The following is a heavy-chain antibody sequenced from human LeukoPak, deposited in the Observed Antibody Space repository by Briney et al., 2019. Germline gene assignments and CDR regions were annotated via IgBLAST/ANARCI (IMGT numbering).Heavy chain of an antibody. D-gene: IGHD2-2*01. J-gene: IGHJ4*02. CDR3: AKDPFVVVPAASRFFFDY. V-gene: IGHV3-23*01. CDR1: GFTFSHYA. CDR2: VSGSGDST. Sequence: PGGSLRLSCAASGFTFSHYAMSWVRQAPGKGLEWVSAVSGSGDSTYYADSVKGRFTISRDNSKSTLYLQMNSLRAEDTAVYYCAKDPFVVVPAASRFFFDYWGLGTLVTVSS.